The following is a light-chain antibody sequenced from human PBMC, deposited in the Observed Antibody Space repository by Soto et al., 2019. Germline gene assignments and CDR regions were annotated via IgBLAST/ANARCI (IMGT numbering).Light chain of an antibody. CDR2: EVI. J-gene: IGLJ1*01. CDR1: SSDVGGYEY. CDR3: SSYSTGGSYV. Sequence: LTQPASVSGSPGQSITISCTGTSSDVGGYEYVSWYQQYPGKAPKLMIYEVIDRPAGAPRRFSGSKSGNTASLTITGLQAEDEADYDCSSYSTGGSYVFGTGTKLTVL. V-gene: IGLV2-14*01.